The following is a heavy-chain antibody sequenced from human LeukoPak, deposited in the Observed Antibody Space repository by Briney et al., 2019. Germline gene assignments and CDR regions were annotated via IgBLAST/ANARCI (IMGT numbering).Heavy chain of an antibody. Sequence: SVKVSCKASGGTLSSYAISWVRQAPGQGPEWMGRIIPILGIANYAQKFQGRVTITADKSTSTAYMELSSLRSEDTAVYYCAGGTKQQLVRPFDYWGQGTLVTVSS. J-gene: IGHJ4*02. CDR3: AGGTKQQLVRPFDY. D-gene: IGHD6-13*01. V-gene: IGHV1-69*04. CDR2: IIPILGIA. CDR1: GGTLSSYA.